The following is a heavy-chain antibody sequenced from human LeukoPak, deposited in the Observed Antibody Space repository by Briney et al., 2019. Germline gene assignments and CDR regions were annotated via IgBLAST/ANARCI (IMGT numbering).Heavy chain of an antibody. CDR1: GFTFSSYA. J-gene: IGHJ4*02. D-gene: IGHD3-22*01. CDR3: ARPVGYYSYFDY. V-gene: IGHV3-30-3*01. CDR2: ISYDGSNK. Sequence: GGSLRLSCAASGFTFSSYAMHWVRQAPGKRLEWVAVISYDGSNKYYADSVKGRLNTLYLQMNSLRAEDTAVCYCARPVGYYSYFDYWGQGTLVTVSS.